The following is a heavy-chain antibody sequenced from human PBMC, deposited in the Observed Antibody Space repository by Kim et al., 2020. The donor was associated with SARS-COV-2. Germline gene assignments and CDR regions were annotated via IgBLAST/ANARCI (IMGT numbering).Heavy chain of an antibody. V-gene: IGHV4-39*01. Sequence: SETLSLTCTVSGGSISSSSSYWGWIRQPPGKGLEWIGSIYYSGTTYYNPSLQSRVTISVDTSKNQFSLKLSSVTAADTAVYYCARQPDEYYYDSSGYHQYNWFDPWGQGTLVTVSS. CDR1: GGSISSSSSY. J-gene: IGHJ5*02. D-gene: IGHD3-22*01. CDR2: IYYSGTT. CDR3: ARQPDEYYYDSSGYHQYNWFDP.